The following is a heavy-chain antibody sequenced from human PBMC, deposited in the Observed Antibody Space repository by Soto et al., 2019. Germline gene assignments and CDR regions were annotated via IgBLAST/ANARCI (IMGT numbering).Heavy chain of an antibody. J-gene: IGHJ4*01. CDR3: ARDRQPDDIWTFDL. D-gene: IGHD1-20*01. CDR2: ISGSGGST. V-gene: IGHV3-23*01. Sequence: GGSLRLSCAASGFTFSSYAMSWVRQAPGKGLEWVSAISGSGGSTYYADSVKGRFSISRDNLKNELYLQMACLRVEDTAIYYCARDRQPDDIWTFDLWGRGT. CDR1: GFTFSSYA.